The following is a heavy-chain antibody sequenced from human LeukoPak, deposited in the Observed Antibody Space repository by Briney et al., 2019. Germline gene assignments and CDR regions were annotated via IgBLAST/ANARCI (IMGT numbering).Heavy chain of an antibody. J-gene: IGHJ6*02. V-gene: IGHV3-23*01. CDR1: GFTFSSYA. Sequence: PGGSLRLSCAAAGFTFSSYAMNWARQAPGKGLEWVSGISDSGGSTDSVKGRFTISRDNSKNTLYLQMNSLKAEDSAVYCCAKGTTAAPYYYYYSMDVWGQGTTVTVSS. CDR2: ISDSGGS. D-gene: IGHD1-1*01. CDR3: AKGTTAAPYYYYYSMDV.